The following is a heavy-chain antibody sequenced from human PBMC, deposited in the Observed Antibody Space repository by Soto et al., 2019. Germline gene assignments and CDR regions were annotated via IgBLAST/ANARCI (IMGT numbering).Heavy chain of an antibody. CDR1: GFTFSDYY. CDR2: ISSSGSTI. CDR3: ARVNDALGYDFWSGYPNTYYFDY. J-gene: IGHJ4*02. D-gene: IGHD3-3*01. V-gene: IGHV3-11*01. Sequence: GGSLRLSCAASGFTFSDYYMSWIRQAPGKGLEWVSYISSSGSTIYYADSVKGRFTISRDNAKNSLYLQMNSLRAEDTAVYYCARVNDALGYDFWSGYPNTYYFDYWGQGTLVTVSS.